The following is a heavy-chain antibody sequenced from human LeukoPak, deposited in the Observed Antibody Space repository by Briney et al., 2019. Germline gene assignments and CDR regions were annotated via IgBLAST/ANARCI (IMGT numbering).Heavy chain of an antibody. D-gene: IGHD3-22*01. V-gene: IGHV5-51*01. CDR3: ARLPGGYDSSGYYYYYYYMDV. CDR1: GSRFTSYW. J-gene: IGHJ6*03. CDR2: IYPGDSDT. Sequence: GEPLKISCKGSGSRFTSYWIGWVRKMHGKGLEWMRIIYPGDSDTRYSPSLQGPVSLSADQSIRTTSLQWGSQQASQTAINFRARLPGGYDSSGYYYYYYYMDVWGKGTTVTVSS.